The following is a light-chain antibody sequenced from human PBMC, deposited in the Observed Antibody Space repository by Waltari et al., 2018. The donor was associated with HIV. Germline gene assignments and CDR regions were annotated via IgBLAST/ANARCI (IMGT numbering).Light chain of an antibody. Sequence: DIVMTQSPDTLAVSLGERATINCKSSQSVIYSSNNKNYLAWYQQKPGQPPKLLIYWASTQASGVPDRFSGSGSGTDFSRTISSLQAEDVAVYYCQQYYSTPLTFGGGTKVEIK. CDR3: QQYYSTPLT. V-gene: IGKV4-1*01. J-gene: IGKJ4*01. CDR2: WAS. CDR1: QSVIYSSNNKNY.